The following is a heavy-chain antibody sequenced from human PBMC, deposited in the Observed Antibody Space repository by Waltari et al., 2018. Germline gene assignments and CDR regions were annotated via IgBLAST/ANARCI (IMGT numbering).Heavy chain of an antibody. V-gene: IGHV4-4*02. D-gene: IGHD2-15*01. Sequence: DSGPGLVKPSGTLSLPCAFSGDSLSSRYWWRWVRQPPGKGLEWIGQIHGTGRTNYNPSFASRVDVSLDTSNNQFSLKVTSATAADTAVYYCARDRGRGLYLDSWGQGTLVTVSP. CDR2: IHGTGRT. CDR3: ARDRGRGLYLDS. CDR1: GDSLSSRYW. J-gene: IGHJ4*02.